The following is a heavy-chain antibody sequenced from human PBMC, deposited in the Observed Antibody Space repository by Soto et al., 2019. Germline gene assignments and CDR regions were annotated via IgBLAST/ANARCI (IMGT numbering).Heavy chain of an antibody. CDR1: GFTFRTHA. D-gene: IGHD3-22*01. CDR3: AKGPYYHDSSGRPNGYFDH. Sequence: EVQLLESGGGLVQPGGSLRLSCAASGFTFRTHAMSWVRQAPGKGLEWVSVVSGSGSDTYYADSVKGRFTISRDNSNNTLFLQVNSLRAEDAAVYYCAKGPYYHDSSGRPNGYFDHWGQGALVTVSS. J-gene: IGHJ4*02. V-gene: IGHV3-23*01. CDR2: VSGSGSDT.